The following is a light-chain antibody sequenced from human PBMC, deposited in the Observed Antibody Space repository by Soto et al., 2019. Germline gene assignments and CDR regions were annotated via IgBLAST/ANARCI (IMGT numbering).Light chain of an antibody. V-gene: IGLV1-47*01. Sequence: LTQPPSASGNPGQRLTISCSGSTSNILRNYVYWYRQLPGTAPRLLISMNDQRPSGVPDRFSGSKSGTSASLAISGLRSEDEADYYCASWDDSLSGYVFGTGTKVTVL. J-gene: IGLJ1*01. CDR1: TSNILRNY. CDR2: MND. CDR3: ASWDDSLSGYV.